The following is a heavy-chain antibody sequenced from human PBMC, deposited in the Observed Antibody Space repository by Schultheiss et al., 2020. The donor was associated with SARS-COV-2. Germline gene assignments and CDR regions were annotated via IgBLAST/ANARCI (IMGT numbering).Heavy chain of an antibody. D-gene: IGHD2-2*02. Sequence: GSLRLSCTVSGGSISSSSYYWGWIRQPPGKGLEWIGEINHSGSTNYNPSLKSRVTISVDTSKNQFSLKLSSVTAADTAVYYCARGVVGLNLLYCSSTSCYKRSWFDPWGQGTLVTVSS. CDR2: INHSGST. J-gene: IGHJ5*02. V-gene: IGHV4-39*07. CDR1: GGSISSSSYY. CDR3: ARGVVGLNLLYCSSTSCYKRSWFDP.